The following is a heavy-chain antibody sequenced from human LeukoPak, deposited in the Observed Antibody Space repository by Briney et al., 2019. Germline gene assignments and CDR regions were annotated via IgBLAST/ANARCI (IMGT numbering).Heavy chain of an antibody. V-gene: IGHV3-48*03. D-gene: IGHD6-13*01. CDR2: ISRSARTT. Sequence: PGGSLRLSCGASEFTFSSFEMNWVRQAPGKGLEWISYISRSARTTYYADSVKGRFTISRDTAKHSLYLQMPSLRAEDTAIYYCARESLIAAAVDFWGQGTLVTVSS. CDR1: EFTFSSFE. CDR3: ARESLIAAAVDF. J-gene: IGHJ4*02.